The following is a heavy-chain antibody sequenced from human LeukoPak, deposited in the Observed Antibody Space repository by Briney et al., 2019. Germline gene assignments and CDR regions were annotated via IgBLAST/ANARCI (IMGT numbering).Heavy chain of an antibody. CDR3: ATGPKRTYYYYYYMDV. J-gene: IGHJ6*03. D-gene: IGHD3-16*01. Sequence: PGRSLRLSCAASGFTFDDYAMHWVRQAPGKGLEWVSGISWNSGSIGYADSVKGRFTISRDNAKNSLYLQMNSLRAEDMALYYCATGPKRTYYYYYYMDVWGKRTTVTVSS. CDR1: GFTFDDYA. V-gene: IGHV3-9*03. CDR2: ISWNSGSI.